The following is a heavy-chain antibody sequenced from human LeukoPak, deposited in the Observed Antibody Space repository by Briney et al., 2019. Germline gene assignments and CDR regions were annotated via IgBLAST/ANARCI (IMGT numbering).Heavy chain of an antibody. J-gene: IGHJ6*02. V-gene: IGHV1-18*01. CDR1: GYTFTSFG. D-gene: IGHD3-10*01. Sequence: ASVKVSCKASGYTFTSFGISWVRQAPGQGLEWMGWISAYNGNTHYAQKLQGRVTLTTDTSTTTAYMELRSLRSDDTAVYYCARDSLYYYGSGSLDLYVWGQGTTVTVSS. CDR2: ISAYNGNT. CDR3: ARDSLYYYGSGSLDLYV.